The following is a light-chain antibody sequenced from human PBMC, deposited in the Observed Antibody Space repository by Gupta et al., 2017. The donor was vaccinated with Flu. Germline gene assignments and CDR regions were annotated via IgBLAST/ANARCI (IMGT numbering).Light chain of an antibody. CDR1: TNDVGAYDY. V-gene: IGLV2-14*01. CDR3: SSSKNSPTREV. J-gene: IGLJ2*01. CDR2: EVR. Sequence: QSALTQPCSVSGSPGQSISISCTATTNDVGAYDYVSWYQQHPGKAPKLLLYEVRNRPSGVSKRFSGSKSGSKASLTIFGLQAEDEADYYCSSSKNSPTREVFGTGTQLTVL.